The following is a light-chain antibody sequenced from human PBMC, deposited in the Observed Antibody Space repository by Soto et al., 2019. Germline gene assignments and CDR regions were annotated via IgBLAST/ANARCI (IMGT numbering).Light chain of an antibody. CDR1: QSISSY. CDR3: QQSYSTLWT. V-gene: IGKV1-39*01. J-gene: IGKJ1*01. Sequence: DVQMTQSPSSLSASVGDRVTITCRTSQSISSYLNWYQQKPGKAPNLLIYAASSLQSGVPSRFSGSGFGTDFSLTFSSLQPEDFATYYCQQSYSTLWTFGQGTKVQIK. CDR2: AAS.